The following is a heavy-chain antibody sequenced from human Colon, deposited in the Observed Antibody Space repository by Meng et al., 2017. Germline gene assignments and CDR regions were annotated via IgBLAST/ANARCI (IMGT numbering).Heavy chain of an antibody. CDR1: GFSFGNYA. CDR2: ISVNGRST. J-gene: IGHJ4*01. Sequence: GGSLRPSCAASGFSFGNYAMSWVRQAPGKGLEWISSISVNGRSTYYADSVKGRFTISRDISDKTVYLEMNSLRAGDTAIYYCAKQRGVTTVRGIDDWGQGVLVTVSS. D-gene: IGHD3-10*01. V-gene: IGHV3-23*01. CDR3: AKQRGVTTVRGIDD.